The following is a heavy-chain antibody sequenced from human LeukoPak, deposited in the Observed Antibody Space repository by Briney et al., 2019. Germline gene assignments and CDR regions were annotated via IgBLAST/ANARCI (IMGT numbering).Heavy chain of an antibody. Sequence: GESLKISCKGSGYSFTNYWIGWVRQMPGKGLEWMGIIYPGDSDTRYSPSFQGQVTISADKSISTAYLQWSSLRASETAMYYCARSGSLRTFDIWGQRTLVTVSS. CDR3: ARSGSLRTFDI. V-gene: IGHV5-51*01. CDR1: GYSFTNYW. CDR2: IYPGDSDT. D-gene: IGHD1-26*01. J-gene: IGHJ3*02.